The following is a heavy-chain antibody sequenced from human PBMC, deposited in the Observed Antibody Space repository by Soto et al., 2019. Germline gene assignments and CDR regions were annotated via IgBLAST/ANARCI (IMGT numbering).Heavy chain of an antibody. CDR2: IYHSGSS. CDR1: GGSFSGYS. V-gene: IGHV4-30-2*01. D-gene: IGHD3-22*01. CDR3: ARAIEGRSGYYFDY. Sequence: SETLSLTCAVYGGSFSGYSWNWIRQPPGKGLEWIGYIYHSGSSYCNTSLKSRVTTSVDKSKNQFSLNLSSVTAADTAVYYCARAIEGRSGYYFDYWGQGTLVTVSS. J-gene: IGHJ4*02.